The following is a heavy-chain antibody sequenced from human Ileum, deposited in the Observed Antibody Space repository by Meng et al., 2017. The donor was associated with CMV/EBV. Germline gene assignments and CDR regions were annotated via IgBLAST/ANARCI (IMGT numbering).Heavy chain of an antibody. Sequence: QGALQESGPGLVKPSETLSLTCTVSGGSMSSYYWSWSRQPAGKGLEWIGRIYTSGSSNYNSSLKSRVTMSVDTSKNQFSMKLNSVTAADTAVYYCAREGPTDWGRALDYWGQGTLVTVSS. CDR3: AREGPTDWGRALDY. J-gene: IGHJ4*02. CDR2: IYTSGSS. D-gene: IGHD7-27*01. CDR1: GGSMSSYY. V-gene: IGHV4-4*07.